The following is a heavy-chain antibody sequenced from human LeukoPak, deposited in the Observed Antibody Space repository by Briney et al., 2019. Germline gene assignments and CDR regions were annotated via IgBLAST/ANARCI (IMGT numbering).Heavy chain of an antibody. Sequence: ASVKVSCKASGGTFSSYAISWVRQAPGQGLEWMGGIIPIFGTANYAQKFQGRVTITADKSTSTAYMELSSLRSKDTAVYYCAREGIVATIEPNWGQGTLVTVSS. CDR3: AREGIVATIEPN. CDR2: IIPIFGTA. CDR1: GGTFSSYA. V-gene: IGHV1-69*06. D-gene: IGHD5-12*01. J-gene: IGHJ4*02.